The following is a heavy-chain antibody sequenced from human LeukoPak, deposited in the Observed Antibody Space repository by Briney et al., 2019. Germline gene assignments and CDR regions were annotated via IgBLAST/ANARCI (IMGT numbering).Heavy chain of an antibody. CDR3: ARVDCSGGSCYSQH. V-gene: IGHV3-7*01. Sequence: GGSLRLSCAASGFTFSSDAMNWVRQAPGKGLEWVANIKEDGSEKYHVDSVKGRFTISRDNAKNSLYLQMNSLRAEDTAVYYCARVDCSGGSCYSQHWGQGTLVTVSS. CDR1: GFTFSSDA. J-gene: IGHJ1*01. CDR2: IKEDGSEK. D-gene: IGHD2-15*01.